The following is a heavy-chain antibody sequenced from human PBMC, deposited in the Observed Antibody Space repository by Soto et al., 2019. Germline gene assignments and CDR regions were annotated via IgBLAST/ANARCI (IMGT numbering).Heavy chain of an antibody. Sequence: QVQLQESGPGLVKPSQTLSLTCTVSGGSITSSGYYWSWIRQHPGEGLEWIGFTSNSGSTSHNPSLKSRVTKSVDTSSNQFSLNLKSVTAADTAVYYCARGGGSTKVDYWGQGTLVTVSP. V-gene: IGHV4-31*03. J-gene: IGHJ4*02. CDR2: TSNSGST. CDR1: GGSITSSGYY. CDR3: ARGGGSTKVDY. D-gene: IGHD2-2*01.